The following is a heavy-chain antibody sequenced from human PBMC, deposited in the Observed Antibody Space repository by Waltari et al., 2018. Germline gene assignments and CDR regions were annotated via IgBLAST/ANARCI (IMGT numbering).Heavy chain of an antibody. D-gene: IGHD2-21*01. Sequence: QVQLQESGPGLVKPSETLSLTCAVSGYSISSGYYWGWIRQPPGKGLEWIGSIYHSGSTYYNPSLKSRVTISVDTSKNQFSLKLSSVTAADTAVYYCATPDPFHDAFDIWGQGTMVTVSS. CDR3: ATPDPFHDAFDI. CDR1: GYSISSGYY. CDR2: IYHSGST. J-gene: IGHJ3*02. V-gene: IGHV4-38-2*01.